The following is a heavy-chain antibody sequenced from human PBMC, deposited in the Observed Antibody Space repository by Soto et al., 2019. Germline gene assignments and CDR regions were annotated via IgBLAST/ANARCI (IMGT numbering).Heavy chain of an antibody. CDR1: GGSISSGGYS. Sequence: SETLSLTCAVSGGSISSGGYSWSWIRQPPGKGLEWIGYIYHSGSTYYNPSLKSRVTISVDRSKNQFSLKLSSVTAADTAVYYCARALHIVVVPAAPLGWFDPWGQGTLVTVSS. CDR2: IYHSGST. CDR3: ARALHIVVVPAAPLGWFDP. V-gene: IGHV4-30-2*01. D-gene: IGHD2-2*01. J-gene: IGHJ5*02.